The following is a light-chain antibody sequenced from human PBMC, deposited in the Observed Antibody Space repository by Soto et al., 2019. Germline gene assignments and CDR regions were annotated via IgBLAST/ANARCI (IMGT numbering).Light chain of an antibody. CDR3: TSYGGNNNLV. V-gene: IGLV2-8*01. CDR2: EVS. CDR1: SSDIGGYNY. J-gene: IGLJ3*02. Sequence: QSALTQPPSASGSPGQSVTISCTGTSSDIGGYNYVSWYQQHPGKAPKLVIYEVSKRPSGVPDRFSGSKSGSTASLTVSGLQAEDEADYYCTSYGGNNNLVFGGGTKVTVL.